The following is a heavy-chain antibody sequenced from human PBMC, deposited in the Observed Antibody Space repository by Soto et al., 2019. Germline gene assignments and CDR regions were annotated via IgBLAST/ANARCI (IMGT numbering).Heavy chain of an antibody. J-gene: IGHJ5*02. V-gene: IGHV4-31*03. D-gene: IGHD2-2*01. CDR3: ARDDSSTANWISP. Sequence: PSETLSLTCTVSGASLHIGGYYWAWIRQNPGKGLEWIGYIYYTGVTYYNPSLGSRVNISVDTSKNQFSLELTSVTAADTAVYYWARDDSSTANWISPWGQGLLVTLAS. CDR2: IYYTGVT. CDR1: GASLHIGGYY.